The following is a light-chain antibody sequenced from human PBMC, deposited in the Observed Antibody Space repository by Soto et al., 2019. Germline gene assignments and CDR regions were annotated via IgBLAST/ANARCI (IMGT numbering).Light chain of an antibody. CDR2: NNN. V-gene: IGLV1-44*01. J-gene: IGLJ2*01. CDR3: AAWDDSLNGVV. CDR1: SSNIGSNS. Sequence: QSVLPQPPSASGTPGPRVTISCSGSSSNIGSNSVNWYQQFPGTAPKLLIYNNNQRPSGVPARFTGSKFGTSVSLAISGLQSEDEADYYCAAWDDSLNGVVIGGGTKVTVL.